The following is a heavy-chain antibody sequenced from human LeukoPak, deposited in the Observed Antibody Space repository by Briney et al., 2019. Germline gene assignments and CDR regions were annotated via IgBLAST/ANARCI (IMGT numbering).Heavy chain of an antibody. V-gene: IGHV3-48*01. Sequence: GGTLRLSCAASGFTFSNSGMSWVRQAPGKGLEGVSYISSSSSTIYYADSVKGRFTVSRDNAKNSLYLQMNSLRAEDTAVYYCTDSRGYWGQGTLVTVSS. CDR1: GFTFSNSG. D-gene: IGHD3-22*01. CDR2: ISSSSSTI. J-gene: IGHJ4*02. CDR3: TDSRGY.